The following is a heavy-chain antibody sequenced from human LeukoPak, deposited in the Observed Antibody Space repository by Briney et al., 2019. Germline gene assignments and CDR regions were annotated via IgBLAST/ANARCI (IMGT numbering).Heavy chain of an antibody. CDR1: GGTFSSYA. J-gene: IGHJ4*02. D-gene: IGHD2-21*01. Sequence: GASVKVSCKASGGTFSSYAISWVRQAPGQGLEWMGIINPSGGSTSYAQKFQGRVTMTRDTSTSTVYMELSSLRSEDTAVYYCARDQLRIAHSISFSLGGYWGQGTLVTVSS. CDR3: ARDQLRIAHSISFSLGGY. CDR2: INPSGGST. V-gene: IGHV1-46*01.